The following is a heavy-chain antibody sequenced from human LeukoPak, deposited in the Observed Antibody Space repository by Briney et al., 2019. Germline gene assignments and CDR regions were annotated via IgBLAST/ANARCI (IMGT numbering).Heavy chain of an antibody. Sequence: GGSLRLSCAASGFTVSSNYMSWVRQAPGKGLEWVSVIYSGGSTYYADSVKGRFIISRDNSKNTLYLQMNSLRAEDTAVYYCARLDWRVVPSAINYWGQGALVTVSS. V-gene: IGHV3-66*01. J-gene: IGHJ4*02. CDR3: ARLDWRVVPSAINY. CDR1: GFTVSSNY. CDR2: IYSGGST. D-gene: IGHD2-2*02.